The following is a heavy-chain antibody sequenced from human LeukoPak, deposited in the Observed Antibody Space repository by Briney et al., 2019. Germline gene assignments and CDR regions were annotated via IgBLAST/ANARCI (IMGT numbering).Heavy chain of an antibody. CDR1: GYTFTGYY. Sequence: ASVKVSCKASGYTFTGYYMHWVRQAPGQGLEWMGWINPNSGGTNYAQKFQGRVTMTRDTSISTAYMELGRLRSDDAAVYYCARDEGSSGSLPDYWGQGTLVTVSS. D-gene: IGHD3-22*01. J-gene: IGHJ4*02. CDR3: ARDEGSSGSLPDY. V-gene: IGHV1-2*02. CDR2: INPNSGGT.